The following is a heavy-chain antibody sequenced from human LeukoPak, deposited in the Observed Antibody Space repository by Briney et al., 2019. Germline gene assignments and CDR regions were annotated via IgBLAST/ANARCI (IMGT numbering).Heavy chain of an antibody. J-gene: IGHJ4*02. D-gene: IGHD7-27*01. CDR2: IRVGGEI. CDR1: GFTFSSYA. V-gene: IGHV3-23*01. Sequence: GGSLRLSCAASGFTFSSYAMNWVRQAPGKGLEWASGIRVGGEIYYADSVKGRFTISRDNSENTLYLQMSGLRAEDTAVYHCAKGTGDTGYYFDYWGQGTLVTVSS. CDR3: AKGTGDTGYYFDY.